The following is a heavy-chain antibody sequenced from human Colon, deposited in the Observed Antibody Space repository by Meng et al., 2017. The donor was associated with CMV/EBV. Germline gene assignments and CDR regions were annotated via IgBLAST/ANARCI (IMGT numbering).Heavy chain of an antibody. J-gene: IGHJ5*02. D-gene: IGHD3-22*01. Sequence: SETLSLTCTVSGDSIRKYYWSWIRQTPGKGLEWIGCIYYGESTDYNPSLRSRVTLSVDTSKSQVSLKLTSVTAADSAMYYCASNYDTGDWFDPWGQGIPVTVSS. CDR1: GDSIRKYY. CDR3: ASNYDTGDWFDP. V-gene: IGHV4-59*01. CDR2: IYYGEST.